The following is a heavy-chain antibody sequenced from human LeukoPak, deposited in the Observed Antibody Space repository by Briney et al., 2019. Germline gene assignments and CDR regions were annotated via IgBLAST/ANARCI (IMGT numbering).Heavy chain of an antibody. CDR1: GFTFSSYA. D-gene: IGHD3-22*01. V-gene: IGHV3-23*01. J-gene: IGHJ3*02. CDR2: ISGSGGST. Sequence: GGSLRLSCAASGFTFSSYAMSWVRQAPGKGLEWVSAISGSGGSTYYADSVKGRFTISRDNSKNTLYLQMNSLRAADTAVYYCAKALLYDSSGYYPSAFDIWGQGTMVTVSS. CDR3: AKALLYDSSGYYPSAFDI.